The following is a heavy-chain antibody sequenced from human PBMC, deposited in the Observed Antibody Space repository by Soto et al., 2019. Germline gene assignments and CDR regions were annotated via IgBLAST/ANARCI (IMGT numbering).Heavy chain of an antibody. D-gene: IGHD3-3*01. CDR2: IKQDGSEK. J-gene: IGHJ4*02. CDR3: ARGPPPRITIFGVVIIPYYFDY. Sequence: GGSLRLSCAASGFTFSSYWMSWVRQAPGKGLEWVANIKQDGSEKYYVDSVKGRFTISRDNAKNSLYLQMNSLRAEDTAVYYCARGPPPRITIFGVVIIPYYFDYWGQGTLVTVSS. CDR1: GFTFSSYW. V-gene: IGHV3-7*01.